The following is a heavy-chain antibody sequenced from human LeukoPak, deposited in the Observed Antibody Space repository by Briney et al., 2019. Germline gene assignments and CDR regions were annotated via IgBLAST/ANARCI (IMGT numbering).Heavy chain of an antibody. CDR2: INHSGST. V-gene: IGHV4-39*07. J-gene: IGHJ4*02. D-gene: IGHD3-22*01. CDR1: GGSIRSSYYY. Sequence: SETLSLTCTVSGGSIRSSYYYWSWIRQPPGKGLEWIGEINHSGSTNYNPSLKSRVTISVDTSKNQFSLKLSSVTAADTAVYYCARGPGYRYYYDSSGYFYWGQGTLVTVSS. CDR3: ARGPGYRYYYDSSGYFY.